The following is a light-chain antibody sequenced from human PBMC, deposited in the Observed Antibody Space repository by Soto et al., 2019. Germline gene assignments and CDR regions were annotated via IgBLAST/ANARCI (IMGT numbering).Light chain of an antibody. V-gene: IGKV3D-15*01. Sequence: EIVMTQSPATLSVSPGGRATLSCRASQSISDTLAWYQQKPGLAPRLLISGASNRAAGIPDRFSGSGSGTDFTLTISRLEPEDFAVYYCQQYDSSPRTFGQGTKVDIK. CDR2: GAS. CDR3: QQYDSSPRT. J-gene: IGKJ1*01. CDR1: QSISDT.